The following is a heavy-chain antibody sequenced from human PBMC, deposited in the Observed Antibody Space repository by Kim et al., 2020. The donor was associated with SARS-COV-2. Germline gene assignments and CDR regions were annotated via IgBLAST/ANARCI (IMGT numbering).Heavy chain of an antibody. V-gene: IGHV3-33*01. Sequence: GGSLRLSCAASGFTFSSYGMHWVRQAPGKGLEWVAVIWYDGSNKYYADSVKGRFTISRDNSKNTLYLQMNSLRAEDTAVYYCAREGIVGALDYWGQGTLVTVSS. CDR2: IWYDGSNK. CDR3: AREGIVGALDY. CDR1: GFTFSSYG. D-gene: IGHD1-26*01. J-gene: IGHJ4*02.